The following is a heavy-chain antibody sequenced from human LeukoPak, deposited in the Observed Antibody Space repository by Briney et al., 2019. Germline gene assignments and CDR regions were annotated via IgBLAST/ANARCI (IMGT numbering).Heavy chain of an antibody. CDR3: AKDGTGCGGDCYSDY. V-gene: IGHV3-23*01. Sequence: PGGSLRLSCAASGFTFSSYSMNWVRQAPGKGLEWVSSISGDSANTYYADSVKGRFTISRDNSKNTLYLQMNSLRAEDTAVYYCAKDGTGCGGDCYSDYWGQGTLVTVSS. D-gene: IGHD2-21*02. CDR2: ISGDSANT. J-gene: IGHJ4*02. CDR1: GFTFSSYS.